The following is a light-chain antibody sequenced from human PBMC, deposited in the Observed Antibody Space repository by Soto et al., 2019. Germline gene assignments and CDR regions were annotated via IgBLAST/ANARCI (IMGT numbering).Light chain of an antibody. V-gene: IGLV2-14*01. CDR2: DVR. CDR1: SSDVGGYNY. J-gene: IGLJ2*01. CDR3: SSYTSSSTV. Sequence: QSVLTQPASVSGSHGQSISISCTVTSSDVGGYNYVSWYQQHPGKAPKLMMYDVRSRPSGVSDRFSGSKSGNTASLTISGLQAEDEAHYYCSSYTSSSTVFGGGTNLTVL.